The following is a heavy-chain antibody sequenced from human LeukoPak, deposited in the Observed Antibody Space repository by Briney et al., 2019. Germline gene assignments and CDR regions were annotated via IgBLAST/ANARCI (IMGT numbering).Heavy chain of an antibody. Sequence: ASVKVSXKASGYTFTGYYMHWVRQAPGQGLEWMGWINPNSGGTNYAQKFQGRVTMTRDTSISTAYMELSRLRSDDTAVYYCARAQGVLLWFGESHPDRIDYWGQGTLVTVSS. CDR1: GYTFTGYY. CDR3: ARAQGVLLWFGESHPDRIDY. J-gene: IGHJ4*02. V-gene: IGHV1-2*02. D-gene: IGHD3-10*01. CDR2: INPNSGGT.